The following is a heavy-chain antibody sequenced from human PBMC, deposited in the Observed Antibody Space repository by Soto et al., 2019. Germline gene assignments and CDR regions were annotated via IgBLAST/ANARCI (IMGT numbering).Heavy chain of an antibody. J-gene: IGHJ5*01. V-gene: IGHV5-51*01. CDR3: ASGYSTATMFHPWFDP. Sequence: GESLKISCQGSGYAFSSYWIAWVRQMPGKGLEWMGIIYPGDSDTRYSPSFQGQVPISVDKSITTAYLQGSSLKASDTAMYYCASGYSTATMFHPWFDPWDQETLVTVSS. D-gene: IGHD2-8*02. CDR1: GYAFSSYW. CDR2: IYPGDSDT.